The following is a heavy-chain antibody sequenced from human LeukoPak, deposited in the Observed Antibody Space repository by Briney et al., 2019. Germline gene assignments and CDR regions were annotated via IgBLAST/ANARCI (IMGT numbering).Heavy chain of an antibody. CDR2: INWNSDNI. CDR3: ARASYYYDTTGLGAVDI. Sequence: GRSLRLSCTASGFTFNDHAMYWVRQAPGKGLEWVSGINWNSDNIGYADSVKGRFTISRDDAKNSLFLQMNSLRTEDTALYYCARASYYYDTTGLGAVDIWGQGTMVTVSS. V-gene: IGHV3-9*01. D-gene: IGHD3-22*01. J-gene: IGHJ3*02. CDR1: GFTFNDHA.